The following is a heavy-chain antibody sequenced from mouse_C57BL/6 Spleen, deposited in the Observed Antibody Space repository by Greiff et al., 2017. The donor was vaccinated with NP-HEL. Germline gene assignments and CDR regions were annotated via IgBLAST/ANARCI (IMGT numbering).Heavy chain of an antibody. V-gene: IGHV1-39*01. CDR1: GYSFTDYN. CDR2: INPNYGTT. CDR3: ARGELGRGAMDY. J-gene: IGHJ4*01. Sequence: EVKLMESGPELVKPGASVKISCKASGYSFTDYNMNWVKQSNGKSLEWIGVINPNYGTTSYNQKFKGKATLTVDQSSSTAYMQLNSLTSEDSAVYYCARGELGRGAMDYWGQGTSVTVSS. D-gene: IGHD4-1*01.